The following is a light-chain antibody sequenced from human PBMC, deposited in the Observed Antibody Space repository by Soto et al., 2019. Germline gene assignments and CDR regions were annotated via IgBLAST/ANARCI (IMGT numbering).Light chain of an antibody. J-gene: IGLJ1*01. Sequence: QSVLTQPPSAPGTPGQRITISCSGSSSNIGDNPVNWYQQLPGAAPKLLIYINDQRPSGVPDRFSGSKSGTSASLAISGLQPEDEADYYCAGWDDSLNALFGTGTKVTVL. CDR2: IND. V-gene: IGLV1-44*01. CDR3: AGWDDSLNAL. CDR1: SSNIGDNP.